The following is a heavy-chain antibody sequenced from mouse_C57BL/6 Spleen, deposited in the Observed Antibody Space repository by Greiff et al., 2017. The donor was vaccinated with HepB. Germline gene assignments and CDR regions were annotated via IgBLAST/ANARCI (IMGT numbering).Heavy chain of an antibody. V-gene: IGHV5-12*01. Sequence: EVMLVESGGGLVQPGGSLKLSCAASGFTFSDYYMYWVRQTPEKRLEWVAYISNGGGSTYYPDTVKGRFTISRDNAKNTLYLQMSRLKSEDTAMYYCARGKSTFYFDYWGQGTTLTVSS. J-gene: IGHJ2*01. CDR3: ARGKSTFYFDY. CDR2: ISNGGGST. D-gene: IGHD5-1*01. CDR1: GFTFSDYY.